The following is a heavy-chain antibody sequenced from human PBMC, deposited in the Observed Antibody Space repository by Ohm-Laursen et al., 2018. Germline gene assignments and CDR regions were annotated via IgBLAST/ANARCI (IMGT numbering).Heavy chain of an antibody. V-gene: IGHV6-1*01. J-gene: IGHJ4*02. CDR3: ARARIAARGYFDY. CDR1: GDSVSSNSAG. Sequence: QTLSLTCAISGDSVSSNSAGWNWIRQSPSRGLEWLGRTYYRSKWYNDYAVSVKSRITINPDTSKNQFSLQLNSVTPEDTAVYYCARARIAARGYFDYWGQGTLVTVSS. D-gene: IGHD6-6*01. CDR2: TYYRSKWYN.